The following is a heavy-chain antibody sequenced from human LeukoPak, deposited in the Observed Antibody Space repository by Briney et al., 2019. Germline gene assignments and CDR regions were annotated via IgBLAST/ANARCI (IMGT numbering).Heavy chain of an antibody. CDR1: GGTFSSYA. V-gene: IGHV1-69*13. J-gene: IGHJ4*02. D-gene: IGHD2/OR15-2a*01. CDR3: ARDSPNRSNSFDY. Sequence: SVKVSCKASGGTFSSYAISWVRQAPGQGLEWMGGIIPIFGTANYAQKFQGRVTVTANESTSTAYMELSSLRSEDTAVYYCARDSPNRSNSFDYWGQGTLVTVSS. CDR2: IIPIFGTA.